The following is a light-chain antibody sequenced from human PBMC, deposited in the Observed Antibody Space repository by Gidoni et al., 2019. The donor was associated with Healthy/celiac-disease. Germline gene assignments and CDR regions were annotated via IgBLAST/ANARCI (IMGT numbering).Light chain of an antibody. Sequence: EIVLTQSPATLSLSPGERATLSCRASQSVSRYLAWYKQKPGQAPGLLIYDASNRATGIPARLSGSGSGTDFTLTIRSLEPKDFAVYYCQQRRNWPPYTFGQGTKLEIK. CDR3: QQRRNWPPYT. CDR1: QSVSRY. V-gene: IGKV3-11*01. CDR2: DAS. J-gene: IGKJ2*01.